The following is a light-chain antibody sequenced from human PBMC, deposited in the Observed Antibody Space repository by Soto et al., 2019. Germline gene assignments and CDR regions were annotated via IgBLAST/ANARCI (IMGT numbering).Light chain of an antibody. CDR3: QQYYTHLWT. V-gene: IGKV1-5*03. CDR1: QSISSW. J-gene: IGKJ1*01. Sequence: DIQMTQSPSTRSASVGDRVTITCRASQSISSWLAWYQQKPGKAPRLLIYKASTLESGVPSRFSGSGSATEFTLTISSLQPDDFASYYCQQYYTHLWTFGQGTKVDIK. CDR2: KAS.